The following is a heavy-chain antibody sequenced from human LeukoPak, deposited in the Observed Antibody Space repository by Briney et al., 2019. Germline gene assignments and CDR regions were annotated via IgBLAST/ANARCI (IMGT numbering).Heavy chain of an antibody. Sequence: GGSLRLSCAASGFTFSGYWMSWVRQAPGKGLEWVANINQGESEKYYVDSVKGRFTISRDNAKNSLSLQMNSLRAEDTAVYYCARLDIHGGGRGRYNNDYWGQGTLVTVSS. CDR2: INQGESEK. CDR1: GFTFSGYW. CDR3: ARLDIHGGGRGRYNNDY. J-gene: IGHJ4*02. V-gene: IGHV3-7*01. D-gene: IGHD6-19*01.